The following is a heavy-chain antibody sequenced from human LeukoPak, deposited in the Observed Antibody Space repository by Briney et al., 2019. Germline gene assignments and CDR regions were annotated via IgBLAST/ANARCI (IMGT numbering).Heavy chain of an antibody. J-gene: IGHJ4*02. V-gene: IGHV4-39*07. D-gene: IGHD2-2*01. CDR3: ARDEGSSYPFDY. Sequence: SETLSLTCTVSGGSISSSSYYWGWIRQPPGKGLEWIGSIYYSGSTYYNPSLKSRVTISVDTSKNQFSLNLSSVTAADTAVYFCARDEGSSYPFDYWGQGTLVTVS. CDR2: IYYSGST. CDR1: GGSISSSSYY.